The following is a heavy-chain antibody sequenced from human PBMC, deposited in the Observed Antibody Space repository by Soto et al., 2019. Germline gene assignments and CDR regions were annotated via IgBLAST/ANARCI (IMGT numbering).Heavy chain of an antibody. V-gene: IGHV6-1*01. CDR3: ARALAGSYDY. CDR1: GDSVSSKSAT. Sequence: PSRSLPCGISGDSVSSKSATGTWIRQAPSRGLEWLGRTYYRSKWSTDYAVSLRGRITVSPDSSKNQFSLRLTSLTPEDTAVYYCARALAGSYDYWGQGTLGTVFS. CDR2: TYYRSKWST. D-gene: IGHD3-10*01. J-gene: IGHJ4*02.